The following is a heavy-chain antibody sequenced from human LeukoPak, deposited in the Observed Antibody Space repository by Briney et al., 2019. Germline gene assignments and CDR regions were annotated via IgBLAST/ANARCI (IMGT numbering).Heavy chain of an antibody. Sequence: EALVKVSCKASGYTFTGYYMHWVRQAPGQGLEWMGRINPNSGGTNYAQKFQGRVTMTRDTSISTAYMELSRLRSDDTAVYYCARGRLAGYCSGGSCFKPDYWGQGTLVTVSS. D-gene: IGHD2-15*01. CDR1: GYTFTGYY. J-gene: IGHJ4*02. CDR3: ARGRLAGYCSGGSCFKPDY. CDR2: INPNSGGT. V-gene: IGHV1-2*06.